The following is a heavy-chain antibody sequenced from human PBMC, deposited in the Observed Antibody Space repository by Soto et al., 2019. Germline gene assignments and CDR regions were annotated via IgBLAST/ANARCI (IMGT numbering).Heavy chain of an antibody. D-gene: IGHD3-10*01. Sequence: QVTLKESGPVLVKPSETLTLTCTVSGFSLSNARLGVSWIRQPPGKALEWLAHISSNDAKSYRTSLKSRLTISRDPSKSQALLTMTNMDPVDTATYHCARIEEAADRWGDFDYWGQGTLVTVSS. CDR1: GFSLSNARLG. CDR3: ARIEEAADRWGDFDY. V-gene: IGHV2-26*01. CDR2: ISSNDAK. J-gene: IGHJ4*02.